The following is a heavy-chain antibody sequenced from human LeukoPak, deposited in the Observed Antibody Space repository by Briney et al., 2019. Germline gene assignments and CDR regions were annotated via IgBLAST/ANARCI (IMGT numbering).Heavy chain of an antibody. V-gene: IGHV1-46*01. CDR3: ARDILGRSNGGSNYFGMEV. D-gene: IGHD2-15*01. CDR1: ENTFTNYY. Sequence: GASVKVSRKASENTFTNYYMHWVRQAPGQGLEWLGIINPNGGRTAYAQNFQGRVSMTRDTSINTAYMELSSLRSDDTAVYYCARDILGRSNGGSNYFGMEVWGQGTTVTVSS. J-gene: IGHJ6*02. CDR2: INPNGGRT.